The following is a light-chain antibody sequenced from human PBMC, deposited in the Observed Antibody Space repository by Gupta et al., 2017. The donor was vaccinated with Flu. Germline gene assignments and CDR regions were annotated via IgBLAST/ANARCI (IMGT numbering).Light chain of an antibody. CDR3: CSYTTSDTLV. Sequence: SALTQPASVSGSPGQSITISCTGTSTDVGGYNFVSWYQQHPGKPHRLLIYEVSNRPAGVSTGFSGSKSGNTASLTISGLKAEDEGNYYCCSYTTSDTLVFGGGTKLTVL. CDR1: STDVGGYNF. CDR2: EVS. J-gene: IGLJ3*02. V-gene: IGLV2-14*01.